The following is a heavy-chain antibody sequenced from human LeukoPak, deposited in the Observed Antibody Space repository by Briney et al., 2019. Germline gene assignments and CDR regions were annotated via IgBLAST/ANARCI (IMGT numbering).Heavy chain of an antibody. CDR1: GFTFSSYW. CDR3: ARDYLYYYDSSGYYYGY. CDR2: IKQDGSEK. D-gene: IGHD3-22*01. V-gene: IGHV3-7*01. Sequence: GGSLRLSCAASGFTFSSYWMRWVRQAPGKGLEWVANIKQDGSEKYYVDSVKGRFTISRDNAKNSLYLQMNSLRAEDTAVYYCARDYLYYYDSSGYYYGYWGQGTLVTVSS. J-gene: IGHJ4*02.